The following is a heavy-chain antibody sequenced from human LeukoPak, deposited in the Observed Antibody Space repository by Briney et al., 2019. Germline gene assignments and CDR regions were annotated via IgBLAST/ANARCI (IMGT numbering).Heavy chain of an antibody. V-gene: IGHV3-11*04. CDR2: ISSSGSTI. CDR1: GFTFSDYY. Sequence: GGSLRLSCAASGFTFSDYYMSWIRQAPAKGLEWVSYISSSGSTIYYADSVKGRFTISMDNAKNSLYLQMNSLRAEDTAVYYCARDKYYYDSSGLWGYWGQGTLVTVSS. D-gene: IGHD3-22*01. CDR3: ARDKYYYDSSGLWGY. J-gene: IGHJ4*02.